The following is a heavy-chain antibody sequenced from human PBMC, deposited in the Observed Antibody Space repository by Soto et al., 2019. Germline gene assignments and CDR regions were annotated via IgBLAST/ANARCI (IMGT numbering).Heavy chain of an antibody. CDR3: ARMNSSGVGGNAFDI. Sequence: SDTLSLTCTVSGGSISSGYYWSWIRQPPGKGLEWIGEINHSGSTNYNPSLKSRVTISVDTSKNQFSLKLSSVTAADTAVYYCARMNSSGVGGNAFDIWGQGTMVTVSS. J-gene: IGHJ3*02. CDR2: INHSGST. CDR1: GGSISSGYY. V-gene: IGHV4-34*01. D-gene: IGHD6-19*01.